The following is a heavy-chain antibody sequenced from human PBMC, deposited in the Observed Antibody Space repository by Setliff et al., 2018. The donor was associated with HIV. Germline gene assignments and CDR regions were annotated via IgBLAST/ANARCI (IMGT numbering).Heavy chain of an antibody. J-gene: IGHJ3*02. CDR3: ARDQVAFIAAAGTGETAFDI. CDR2: ISTYNGNT. V-gene: IGHV1-18*01. Sequence: GASVKVSCKASGYTFTRYGISWVRQAPGQGLEWMAWISTYNGNTKYAQKLQGRVTVTTDTSTSTVYMELRSLRSDDTAVYYCARDQVAFIAAAGTGETAFDIWGQGTMVTVSS. D-gene: IGHD6-13*01. CDR1: GYTFTRYG.